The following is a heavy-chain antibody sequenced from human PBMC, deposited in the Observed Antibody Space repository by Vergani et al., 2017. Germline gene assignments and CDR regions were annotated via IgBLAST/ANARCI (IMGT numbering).Heavy chain of an antibody. CDR2: VHTDGTA. Sequence: VQLQESGPGLLKPSETLSLTCSVSGASISSYFWSWIRQPAGKGLEWLGRVHTDGTAYYNPSLRTRVRLSADLSQSQFSLKMTSLTAADTAVYFCARDQWDDDGPRVWFAPWGQGILVTVSS. V-gene: IGHV4-4*07. J-gene: IGHJ5*02. CDR1: GASISSYF. D-gene: IGHD5-24*01. CDR3: ARDQWDDDGPRVWFAP.